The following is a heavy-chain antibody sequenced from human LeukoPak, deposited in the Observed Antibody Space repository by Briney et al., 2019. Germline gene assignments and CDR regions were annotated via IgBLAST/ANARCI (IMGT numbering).Heavy chain of an antibody. CDR1: GFTFSSYS. D-gene: IGHD5-12*01. CDR3: ARVEVATIQTLSAYYYYYYMDV. CDR2: ISSSSSYI. J-gene: IGHJ6*03. Sequence: PGGSLRLSCAASGFTFSSYSMNWVRQAPGKGLEWVSSISSSSSYIYYADSVKGRFTISRDNAKNSLYLQMNSLRAEDTALYYCARVEVATIQTLSAYYYYYYMDVWGKGTTVTVSS. V-gene: IGHV3-21*04.